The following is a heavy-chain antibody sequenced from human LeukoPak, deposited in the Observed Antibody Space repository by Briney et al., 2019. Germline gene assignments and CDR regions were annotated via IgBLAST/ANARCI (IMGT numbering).Heavy chain of an antibody. CDR3: VTFMGEADY. CDR1: GGAIGSYY. D-gene: IGHD3-16*01. J-gene: IGHJ4*02. CDR2: IYYDGST. Sequence: PSETLSLTCTVSGGAIGSYYWSWVRQPPGKGLEWIGYIYYDGSTSYNPSLKSRVAMSIDTSKKQFSLNLSSVTAADTAVYYCVTFMGEADYWGQGTLVTVSS. V-gene: IGHV4-59*01.